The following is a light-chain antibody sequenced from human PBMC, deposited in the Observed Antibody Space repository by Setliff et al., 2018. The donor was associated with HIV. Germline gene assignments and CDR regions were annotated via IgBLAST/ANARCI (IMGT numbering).Light chain of an antibody. CDR3: GTWDSSLSAYV. J-gene: IGLJ1*01. CDR1: SSNIGNNY. Sequence: QSVLTQPPSVSAAPGQKVTISCSGSSSNIGNNYVSWYQQLPGTAPKLLIYDNNKRPSGIPDRFSGSKSGTSATLGITGLQTGDEADYYCGTWDSSLSAYVVGTGTK. CDR2: DNN. V-gene: IGLV1-51*01.